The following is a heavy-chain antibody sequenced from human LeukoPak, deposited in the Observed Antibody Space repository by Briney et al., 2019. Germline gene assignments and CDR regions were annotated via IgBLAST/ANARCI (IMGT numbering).Heavy chain of an antibody. J-gene: IGHJ5*02. CDR3: ARNAYCDSTNCYAWFDP. Sequence: GASVKVSCKASGYTFTDYYIHWVRQAPGQGLEWMGWIVPHSGGTNYAQNYQGRITMTRDTSISTAYMELSNLRSDDTAVYYCARNAYCDSTNCYAWFDPWGQGTLVTVSS. D-gene: IGHD2-2*01. CDR2: IVPHSGGT. V-gene: IGHV1-2*02. CDR1: GYTFTDYY.